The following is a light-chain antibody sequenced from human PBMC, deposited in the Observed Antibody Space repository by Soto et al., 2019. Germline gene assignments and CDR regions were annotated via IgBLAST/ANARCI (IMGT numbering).Light chain of an antibody. CDR2: LGS. Sequence: DIVMTQSPLSLPVTPGEPASIPCRSSQSLLHSNGYNYLDWYLQKPGQSPQLLIYLGSNRASGVPDRFSGSGSGTDFTLKISRVEAEDVGVYYCMQSLQLPRTFGPGTKVDIK. CDR1: QSLLHSNGYNY. J-gene: IGKJ3*01. V-gene: IGKV2-28*01. CDR3: MQSLQLPRT.